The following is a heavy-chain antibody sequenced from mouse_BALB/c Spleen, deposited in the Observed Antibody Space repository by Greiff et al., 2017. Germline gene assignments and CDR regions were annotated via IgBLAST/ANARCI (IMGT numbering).Heavy chain of an antibody. D-gene: IGHD1-2*01. CDR1: GFTFSSFG. Sequence: EVKLQESGGGLVQRGGSRKLSCAASGFTFSSFGMHWVRQAPEKGLVWVAYISSGSSTIYYADTVKGRFTISRDNPKNTLFLQMTSLRSEDTAMYYCARDYGYRAYYAMDYWGQGTSVTVSS. J-gene: IGHJ4*01. CDR2: ISSGSSTI. V-gene: IGHV5-17*02. CDR3: ARDYGYRAYYAMDY.